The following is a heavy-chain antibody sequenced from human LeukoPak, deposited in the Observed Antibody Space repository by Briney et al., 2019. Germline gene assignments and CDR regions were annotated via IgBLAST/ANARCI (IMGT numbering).Heavy chain of an antibody. CDR3: AGIPSGQEVGAAPGIVVVPAATDY. D-gene: IGHD2-2*01. Sequence: PSETLSLTCAVYGGSFSGYYWSWIRQPPGKGLEWIGEINHSGSTNYNPSLKSRVTISVDTSKNQLSLKLSSVTAADTAVYYCAGIPSGQEVGAAPGIVVVPAATDYWGQGTLVTVSS. V-gene: IGHV4-34*01. CDR2: INHSGST. J-gene: IGHJ4*02. CDR1: GGSFSGYY.